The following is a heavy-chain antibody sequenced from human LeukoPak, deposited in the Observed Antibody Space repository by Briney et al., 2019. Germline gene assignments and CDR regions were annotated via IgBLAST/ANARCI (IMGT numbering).Heavy chain of an antibody. Sequence: GGSLRLSCSASVFIFSPYSMQWVRQALRKGLEYVSSISSEGKTTYYADSVKGRFTISRDNSKNTLYLQMSSLRPEDTAVYYCVKDRWVDHWGQGTLVTVSS. CDR2: ISSEGKTT. J-gene: IGHJ4*02. V-gene: IGHV3-64D*06. D-gene: IGHD6-13*01. CDR3: VKDRWVDH. CDR1: VFIFSPYS.